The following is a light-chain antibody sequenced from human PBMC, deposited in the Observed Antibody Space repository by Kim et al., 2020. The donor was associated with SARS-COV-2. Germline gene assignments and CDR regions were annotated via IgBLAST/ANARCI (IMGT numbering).Light chain of an antibody. CDR3: QQYYSTPPS. CDR1: QPVLYNSNNKNY. V-gene: IGKV4-1*01. Sequence: MATLNCKSSQPVLYNSNNKNYLAWYQQKPGQAPKLLIYWASIRESGVSDRFSGSGSETDFTLTISSLQAEDVAVYYCQQYYSTPPSFGQGTKLEI. J-gene: IGKJ2*03. CDR2: WAS.